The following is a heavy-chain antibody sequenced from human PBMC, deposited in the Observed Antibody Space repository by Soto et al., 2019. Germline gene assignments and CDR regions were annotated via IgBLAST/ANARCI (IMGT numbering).Heavy chain of an antibody. Sequence: GGSLRLSCAASGFTFSSYGMHWVRQAPGKGLEWVAVIWYDGSNKYYADSVKGRFTISRDNSKNTLYLQMNSLRAEDTAVYYCARLNLGYCSGGSCPNWFDPWGQGTLVTVSS. CDR2: IWYDGSNK. CDR3: ARLNLGYCSGGSCPNWFDP. CDR1: GFTFSSYG. V-gene: IGHV3-33*01. J-gene: IGHJ5*02. D-gene: IGHD2-15*01.